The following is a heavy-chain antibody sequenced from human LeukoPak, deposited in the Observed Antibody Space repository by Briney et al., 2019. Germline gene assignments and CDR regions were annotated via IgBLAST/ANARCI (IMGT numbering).Heavy chain of an antibody. J-gene: IGHJ4*02. D-gene: IGHD3-16*02. CDR2: IQHDGTKT. CDR1: GFTFSSYG. V-gene: IGHV3-30*02. CDR3: AKGAFVRLGELSPH. Sequence: GGSLRLACAASGFTFSSYGMHWVRQAPGRGLEWVAFIQHDGTKTYYADSVKGRFTISRDSSENTLYLQMNILRTDDTAVYYCAKGAFVRLGELSPHWGQGTLVTVSS.